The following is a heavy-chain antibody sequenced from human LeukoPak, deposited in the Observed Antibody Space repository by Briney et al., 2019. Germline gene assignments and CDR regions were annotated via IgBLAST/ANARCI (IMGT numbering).Heavy chain of an antibody. CDR3: ARGGEWLVRKEFDY. Sequence: VASVKVSCKASGYTFTSYDINWVRQATGQGLEWMGRINPNSGGTNYAQKFQGRVTMTRDTSISTAYMELSRLRSDDTAVYYCARGGEWLVRKEFDYWGQGTLVTVSS. CDR2: INPNSGGT. V-gene: IGHV1-2*06. CDR1: GYTFTSYD. J-gene: IGHJ4*02. D-gene: IGHD6-19*01.